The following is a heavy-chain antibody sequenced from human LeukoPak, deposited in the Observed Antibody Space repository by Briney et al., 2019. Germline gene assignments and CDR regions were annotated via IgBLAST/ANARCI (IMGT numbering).Heavy chain of an antibody. J-gene: IGHJ5*02. D-gene: IGHD6-6*01. CDR2: INHSGST. Sequence: SETLSLTCAVYGGSFSGYYWSWIRQPPGKGLEWIGEINHSGSTNYNPSLKSRVTTSVDTSKKQFSLKLSSVTAADTAVYYCARQHRGRIAARPTGNWFDPWGQGTLVTVSS. V-gene: IGHV4-34*01. CDR3: ARQHRGRIAARPTGNWFDP. CDR1: GGSFSGYY.